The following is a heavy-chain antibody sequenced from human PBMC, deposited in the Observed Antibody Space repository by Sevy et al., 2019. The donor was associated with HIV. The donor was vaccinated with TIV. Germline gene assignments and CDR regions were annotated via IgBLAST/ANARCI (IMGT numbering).Heavy chain of an antibody. V-gene: IGHV3-7*01. D-gene: IGHD3-16*01. CDR2: IKDDGSEK. CDR3: AKFKKWPHVWLPGGLDV. Sequence: GGFLRLSCVASGFIVNNYWMTWVRQAPGKGLEWVANIKDDGSEKYYVGSVKGRFTISRDDAENSLFLQMNRLRVEDTAVYYCAKFKKWPHVWLPGGLDVWGQGTTVTVSS. J-gene: IGHJ6*02. CDR1: GFIVNNYW.